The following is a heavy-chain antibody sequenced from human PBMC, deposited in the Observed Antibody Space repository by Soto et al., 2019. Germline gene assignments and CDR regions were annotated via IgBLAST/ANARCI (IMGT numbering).Heavy chain of an antibody. Sequence: EVQLLESGGGLVQPGGSLRLSCAASGFSFSSFPMSWVRQAPGRGLECVSVIVGSGGRTYYADSVQGRFTISRDDSKSTVFLQMTSLRADDTATYYCAKGGANWYFDYRGQGTLVTVTS. J-gene: IGHJ4*02. V-gene: IGHV3-23*01. D-gene: IGHD1-1*01. CDR2: IVGSGGRT. CDR3: AKGGANWYFDY. CDR1: GFSFSSFP.